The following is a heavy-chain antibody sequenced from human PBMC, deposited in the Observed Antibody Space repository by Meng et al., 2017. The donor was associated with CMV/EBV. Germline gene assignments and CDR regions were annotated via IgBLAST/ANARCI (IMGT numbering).Heavy chain of an antibody. CDR2: IYWDDDK. CDR1: GFSLSTSGVG. V-gene: IGHV2-5*02. J-gene: IGHJ4*02. D-gene: IGHD5-18*01. Sequence: HITLKEFGPTLVTPTQTLTLTCTFSGFSLSTSGVGVGWIRQPPGKALEWLALIYWDDDKRYSPSLKSRLTITKDTSKNQVVLTMTNMDPVDTATYYCAHLDTAKLHFDYWGQGTLVTVSS. CDR3: AHLDTAKLHFDY.